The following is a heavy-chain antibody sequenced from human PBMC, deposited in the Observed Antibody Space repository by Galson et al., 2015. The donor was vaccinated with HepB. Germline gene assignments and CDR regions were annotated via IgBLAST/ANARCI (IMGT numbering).Heavy chain of an antibody. Sequence: SLRLSCAASGFTFSDYYMSWIRQAPGKGLEWVSYISSSSSYTNYADSVKGRFTISRDNAKNSLYLQMNSLRAEDTAVYYCARDGNWLYSSSWYMIDYWGQGTLVTVSS. CDR3: ARDGNWLYSSSWYMIDY. CDR1: GFTFSDYY. D-gene: IGHD6-13*01. CDR2: ISSSSSYT. J-gene: IGHJ4*02. V-gene: IGHV3-11*06.